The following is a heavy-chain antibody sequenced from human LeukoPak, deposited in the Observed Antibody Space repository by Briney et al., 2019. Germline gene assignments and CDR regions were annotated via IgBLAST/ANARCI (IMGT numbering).Heavy chain of an antibody. CDR3: ARDARDMKYSSGWYGVGYFDY. CDR1: GYTFTSYD. CDR2: MNPNSGNT. D-gene: IGHD6-19*01. Sequence: ASVKVSCKASGYTFTSYDINWVRQATGQGLEWMGWMNPNSGNTGYAQKFQGRVTMTRDTSASTAYMELSSLRSEDTAVYYCARDARDMKYSSGWYGVGYFDYWGQGTLVTVSS. V-gene: IGHV1-8*01. J-gene: IGHJ4*02.